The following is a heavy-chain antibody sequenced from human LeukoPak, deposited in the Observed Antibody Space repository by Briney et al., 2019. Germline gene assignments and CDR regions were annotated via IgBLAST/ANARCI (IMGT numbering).Heavy chain of an antibody. Sequence: GGSLRLSCAASGFTFSSFGMHWVRQAPGKGLEWISFIRYDGSNKYYADSVKGRFTISRDNSKNTLYLQMNSLRAEDTAVYYCATPQTGQRDYWGQGTQVTVSS. D-gene: IGHD7-27*01. CDR2: IRYDGSNK. CDR1: GFTFSSFG. CDR3: ATPQTGQRDY. V-gene: IGHV3-30*02. J-gene: IGHJ4*02.